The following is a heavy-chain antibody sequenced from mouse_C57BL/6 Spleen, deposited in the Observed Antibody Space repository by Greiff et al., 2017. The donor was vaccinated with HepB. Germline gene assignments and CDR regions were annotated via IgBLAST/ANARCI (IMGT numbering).Heavy chain of an antibody. CDR1: GYAFSSYW. CDR3: ARSPLTRGAMDY. J-gene: IGHJ4*01. CDR2: IYPGDGDP. D-gene: IGHD1-3*01. V-gene: IGHV1-80*01. Sequence: QVHVKQSGAELVKPGASVKISCKASGYAFSSYWMNWVKQRPGKGLEWIGQIYPGDGDPNYNGKLKGKATLTADKSSSTAYMQLSSLTSEDSAVYVCARSPLTRGAMDYWGQGTSVTVSS.